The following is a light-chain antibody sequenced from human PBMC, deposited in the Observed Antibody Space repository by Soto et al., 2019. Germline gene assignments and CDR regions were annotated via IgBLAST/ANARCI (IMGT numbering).Light chain of an antibody. CDR3: PQYGSSPNT. J-gene: IGKJ2*01. V-gene: IGKV3-20*01. Sequence: EIVLTQSPGTLSLSPGERATLSCRGSQSVSSSYLAWYQQKPGQAPRLLIYGASSRATGIPDRFSGSGSGTDFTLTISILEPEDFAVYYCPQYGSSPNTFGQGTKLEIK. CDR1: QSVSSSY. CDR2: GAS.